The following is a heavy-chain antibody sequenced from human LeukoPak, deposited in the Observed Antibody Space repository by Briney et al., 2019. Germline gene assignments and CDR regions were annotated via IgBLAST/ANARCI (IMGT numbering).Heavy chain of an antibody. CDR2: IYYSGRT. CDR1: GGSVSSGSYY. J-gene: IGHJ3*02. V-gene: IGHV4-61*01. Sequence: SETLPLTCTVSGGSVSSGSYYWSWIRQPPGKGLEWIGYIYYSGRTNYNPSLKSRVSISVDTSKNQFSLKLSSVTAADTAVYYCARDFRGSVDAFDIWGQGTMVAVSS. CDR3: ARDFRGSVDAFDI.